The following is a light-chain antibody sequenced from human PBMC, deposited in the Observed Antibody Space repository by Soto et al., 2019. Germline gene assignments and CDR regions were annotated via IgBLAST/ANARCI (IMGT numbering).Light chain of an antibody. CDR2: EVS. J-gene: IGLJ1*01. Sequence: QSVLTQPASVSGSPGQSITISCTGTSSDVGGYDYVSWYQLHPGKAPKLMIYEVSNRPSGVSNRLSGSKSGNTASLTISGLQAEDEADYYCSSYTTSSTLVFGTGTKVTVL. CDR1: SSDVGGYDY. V-gene: IGLV2-14*01. CDR3: SSYTTSSTLV.